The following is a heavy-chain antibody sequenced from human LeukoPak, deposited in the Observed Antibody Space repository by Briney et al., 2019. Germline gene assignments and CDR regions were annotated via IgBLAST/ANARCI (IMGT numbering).Heavy chain of an antibody. V-gene: IGHV3-74*01. CDR2: INSDGSST. Sequence: GSLRLSCAASGFTFSSYWMHWVRQAPGKGLVWVSRINSDGSSTSYADSVKGRFTISRDNAKNTLHLQMNSLRAEDTAVYYCARAAVTTGEYFDYWGQGTLVTVSS. CDR3: ARAAVTTGEYFDY. J-gene: IGHJ4*02. D-gene: IGHD4-17*01. CDR1: GFTFSSYW.